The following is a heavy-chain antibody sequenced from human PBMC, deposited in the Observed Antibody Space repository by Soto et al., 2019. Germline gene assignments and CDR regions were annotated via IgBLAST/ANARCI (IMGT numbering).Heavy chain of an antibody. CDR1: GFTVSTYA. V-gene: IGHV3-23*01. CDR3: ASQRPCGGGTCFALRSFDL. CDR2: ITGSGGST. J-gene: IGHJ4*02. D-gene: IGHD2-15*01. Sequence: GGSLRLSCAASGFTVSTYAMSWVRKTPGKGLEWVSTITGSGGSTYYADAVKGRFTISRDNSRNTLYLQMSSLRAEDTAVYSCASQRPCGGGTCFALRSFDLWGQGALVTGSS.